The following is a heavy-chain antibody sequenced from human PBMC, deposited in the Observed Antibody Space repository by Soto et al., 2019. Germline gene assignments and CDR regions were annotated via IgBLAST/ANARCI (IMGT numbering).Heavy chain of an antibody. CDR1: GVTFSDEN. Sequence: PGGSLRLSCSASGVTFSDENMSWVRQVPGKGLEWVSGISGGGSYIFYADSVQGRFSISRDNPKNSLFLEMNSLRVEDTAVYYCARDSDCHSTSCFFPPHVWGQGNTVTVSS. CDR2: ISGGGSYI. D-gene: IGHD2-2*01. J-gene: IGHJ6*02. V-gene: IGHV3-21*06. CDR3: ARDSDCHSTSCFFPPHV.